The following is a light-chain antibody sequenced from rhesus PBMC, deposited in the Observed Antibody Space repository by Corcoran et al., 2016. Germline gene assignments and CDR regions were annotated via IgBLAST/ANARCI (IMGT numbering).Light chain of an antibody. CDR3: QQSSDWPLT. V-gene: IGKV3-42*03. Sequence: EIVMTQSPATLSLSPGERATLSCRASPRVSSNLAWYQTKPGQAPRLLIHGAFSRAPGIPDRFTGSGSGTDFTRSISRLEPEDFAVYYCQQSSDWPLTFGGGTKVEIK. CDR1: PRVSSN. CDR2: GAF. J-gene: IGKJ4*01.